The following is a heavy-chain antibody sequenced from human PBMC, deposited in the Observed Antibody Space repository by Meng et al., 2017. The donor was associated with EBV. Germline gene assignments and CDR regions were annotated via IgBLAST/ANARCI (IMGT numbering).Heavy chain of an antibody. D-gene: IGHD4-17*01. V-gene: IGHV1-18*01. CDR3: ARDSSTVDRYLDL. J-gene: IGHJ2*01. CDR2: ITHYNANT. Sequence: QGQLVQAGVEVKTPGASVMVPCTAPGYTFTRYGISCVRQAPGQGLEWMGWITHYNANTKVAQRFQDRVTMTADRSTTTVFMELRNLTSDDTAVYYCARDSSTVDRYLDLWGRGTLVTASS. CDR1: GYTFTRYG.